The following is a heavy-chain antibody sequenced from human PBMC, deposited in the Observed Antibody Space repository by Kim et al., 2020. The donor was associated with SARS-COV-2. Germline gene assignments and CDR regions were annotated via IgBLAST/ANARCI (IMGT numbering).Heavy chain of an antibody. J-gene: IGHJ3*02. D-gene: IGHD3-3*01. CDR3: ARVKYYDFWSGGHDAFDI. V-gene: IGHV3-11*06. Sequence: KGRFTISRDNAKNSLYLQMNSLRAEDTAVYYCARVKYYDFWSGGHDAFDIWGQGTMVTVSS.